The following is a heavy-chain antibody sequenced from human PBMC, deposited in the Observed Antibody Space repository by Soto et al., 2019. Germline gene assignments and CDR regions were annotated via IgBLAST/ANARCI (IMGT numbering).Heavy chain of an antibody. V-gene: IGHV4-30-4*01. CDR3: ATESGSTYGYFDH. J-gene: IGHJ4*02. CDR1: GGSVTSDEDY. D-gene: IGHD5-18*01. CDR2: ISNSGST. Sequence: SETLYLACTVSGGSVTSDEDYWTWIRQSPGKGLEWIGYISNSGSTGYNPSLKTRLSMSVDRSKNQFTLRLTSVTAADTAVYFCATESGSTYGYFDHWGQGTQVTVSS.